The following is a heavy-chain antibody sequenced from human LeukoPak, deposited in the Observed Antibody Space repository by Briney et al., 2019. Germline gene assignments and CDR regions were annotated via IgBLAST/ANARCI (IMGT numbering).Heavy chain of an antibody. J-gene: IGHJ4*02. D-gene: IGHD1-1*01. Sequence: PGRSLRLSCAASGFTFSSYGMHWVRQAPGKGLEWVAGISYDGSSQKYADSVKGRFTISRDNSQSTLSLQMNSLRADDTAIYYCARVIVRNDVVHDNWGQGTLVTVSS. V-gene: IGHV3-30*04. CDR3: ARVIVRNDVVHDN. CDR2: ISYDGSSQ. CDR1: GFTFSSYG.